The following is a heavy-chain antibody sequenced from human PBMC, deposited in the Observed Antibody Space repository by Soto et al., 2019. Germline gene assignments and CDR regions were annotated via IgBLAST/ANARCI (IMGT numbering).Heavy chain of an antibody. D-gene: IGHD5-12*01. CDR1: GYSFTRHW. Sequence: GGSLNISCNGSGYSFTRHWNGWVRQMPGQGLEWMGIIYPGDSDTRYSPSFQGQVTISADKSISTAYLQWSSLKASDTPLYYCATSTLYSPARAMDVWGQGITATVSS. CDR3: ATSTLYSPARAMDV. CDR2: IYPGDSDT. J-gene: IGHJ6*02. V-gene: IGHV5-51*01.